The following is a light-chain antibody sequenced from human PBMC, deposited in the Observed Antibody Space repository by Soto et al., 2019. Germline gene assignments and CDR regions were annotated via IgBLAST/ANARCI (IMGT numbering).Light chain of an antibody. J-gene: IGLJ3*02. Sequence: QSVLTQPPSASGTPGQTVTISCSESSSNIGSYSFTWYQQLPGTAPKLLIHTDNQRPSGVPDRFSGSKSGTSASLAISGLQSEDEGQYYCASWDDTLNAWVFGGGTKLTVL. CDR3: ASWDDTLNAWV. V-gene: IGLV1-44*01. CDR2: TDN. CDR1: SSNIGSYS.